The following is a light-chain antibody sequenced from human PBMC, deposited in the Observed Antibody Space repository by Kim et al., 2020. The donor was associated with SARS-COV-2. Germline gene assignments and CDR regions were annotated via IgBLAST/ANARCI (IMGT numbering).Light chain of an antibody. V-gene: IGKV3-15*01. CDR3: QQYNNWPPLT. J-gene: IGKJ4*01. Sequence: EIVMTQSPATLSVSPGERATLSCRASQGVSTNLAWYQQKPGQAPRLLIYCASTRATGIPARFSGSGSGTEFTLTISSLQSEDFAVYYCQQYNNWPPLTFGGGTKVDIK. CDR2: CAS. CDR1: QGVSTN.